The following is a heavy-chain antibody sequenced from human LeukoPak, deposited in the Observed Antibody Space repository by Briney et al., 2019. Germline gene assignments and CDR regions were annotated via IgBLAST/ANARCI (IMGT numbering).Heavy chain of an antibody. CDR3: ASSKRMTKHFDY. Sequence: GVSVKVSCKAFGYTFTSYDINWVRQATGQGLEWMGWMNPNSGNTGYAQKLQGRVTITADKSTSTSYMYLSSLRSEDTAMYYCASSKRMTKHFDYWGQGTLVTVSS. V-gene: IGHV1-8*01. CDR2: MNPNSGNT. J-gene: IGHJ4*02. CDR1: GYTFTSYD. D-gene: IGHD4-11*01.